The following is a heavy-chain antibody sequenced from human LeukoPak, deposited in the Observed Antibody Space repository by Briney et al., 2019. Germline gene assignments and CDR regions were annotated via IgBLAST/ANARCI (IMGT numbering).Heavy chain of an antibody. J-gene: IGHJ4*02. V-gene: IGHV3-48*01. CDR3: ARDISEWLLID. Sequence: GGSLRLSCAASGFTFSSYSMNWVRQAPGKGLEGVSYISSSSSTIYYADSVKGRSTISRDNAKNSLYLQMNSLRAEDTAVYYCARDISEWLLIDWGQGTLVTVSS. CDR2: ISSSSSTI. CDR1: GFTFSSYS. D-gene: IGHD3-3*01.